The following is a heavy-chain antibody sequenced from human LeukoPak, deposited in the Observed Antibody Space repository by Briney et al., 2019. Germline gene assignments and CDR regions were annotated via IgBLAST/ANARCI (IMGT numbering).Heavy chain of an antibody. CDR2: IKSKTDGGTT. Sequence: GGSLRLSCAASGFTFSNAWMSWVRQAPGKGLEWVGGIKSKTDGGTTDYAAPVKGRFTISRDDSKNTLYLQMNSLKTEDTAVYYCTRDLKYSSSWYLFDYWGQGTLVTVSS. CDR3: TRDLKYSSSWYLFDY. D-gene: IGHD6-13*01. CDR1: GFTFSNAW. V-gene: IGHV3-15*01. J-gene: IGHJ4*02.